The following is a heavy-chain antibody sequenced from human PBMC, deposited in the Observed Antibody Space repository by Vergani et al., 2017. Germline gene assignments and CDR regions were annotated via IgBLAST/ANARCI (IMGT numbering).Heavy chain of an antibody. D-gene: IGHD2-2*01. V-gene: IGHV3-9*01. CDR2: ISWNSGNI. J-gene: IGHJ4*02. CDR1: GFTFVDYA. Sequence: EVQLVESGGGLVQPGRSLRLSCTASGFTFVDYAMHWVRPAPGKGLEWVSGISWNSGNIGYGDSVKGLFTISRDNAKNSLYLQMNSLRAEDTALYYCAKCDCSSSSCFSXFSDWGQGTLVTVSS. CDR3: AKCDCSSSSCFSXFSD.